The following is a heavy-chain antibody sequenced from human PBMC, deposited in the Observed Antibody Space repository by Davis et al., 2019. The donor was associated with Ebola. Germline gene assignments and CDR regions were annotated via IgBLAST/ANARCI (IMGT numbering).Heavy chain of an antibody. CDR3: AKEGGSGYIWSYYFDY. V-gene: IGHV3-30*18. J-gene: IGHJ4*02. CDR2: ISYDGSNK. Sequence: PGGSLRLSCAASGFTFSSYGMHWVRQAPGKGLEWVAVISYDGSNKYYADSVKGRFTISRDNSKNTLYLQMNSLRAEDTAVYYCAKEGGSGYIWSYYFDYWGQGTLVTVSS. CDR1: GFTFSSYG. D-gene: IGHD3-22*01.